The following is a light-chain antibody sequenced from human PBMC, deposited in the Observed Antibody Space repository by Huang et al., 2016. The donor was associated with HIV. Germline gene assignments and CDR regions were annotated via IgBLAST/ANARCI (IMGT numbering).Light chain of an antibody. CDR1: QDVSNY. CDR2: SAS. V-gene: IGKV1-8*01. J-gene: IGKJ1*01. CDR3: QQYYLYPWT. Sequence: AIRITQSPSSLSASTGDRVTITCRASQDVSNYLAWYPQKPGIAPNLVMYSASTLQVGVPSRFSGNGSATDFSLTSSCLQSEDFATYYCQQYYLYPWTFGQGTKVEI.